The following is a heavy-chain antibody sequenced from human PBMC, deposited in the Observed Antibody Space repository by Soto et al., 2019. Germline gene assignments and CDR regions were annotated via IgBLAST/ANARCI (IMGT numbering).Heavy chain of an antibody. CDR3: AAATTWNFHFPY. D-gene: IGHD1-7*01. V-gene: IGHV3-33*03. J-gene: IGHJ4*02. Sequence: QAQLVESGGGVVQPGTSLRLSCAASGFTISTHGMPWVRQAPGKGLEWLANIWYDGSNKFYAESVKGRFSISKDTSKNTLYLQMSSLRAEDTAVYCCAAATTWNFHFPYWGQGTQVTVSS. CDR2: IWYDGSNK. CDR1: GFTISTHG.